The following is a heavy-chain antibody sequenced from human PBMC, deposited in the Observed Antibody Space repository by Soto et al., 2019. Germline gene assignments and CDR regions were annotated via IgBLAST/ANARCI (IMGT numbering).Heavy chain of an antibody. CDR1: GXTFINYW. Sequence: GSLRLSCAASGXTFINYWMSWVRQAPGKGLEWVANIKQDGGDKYYVDSVKGRFTISRDNAKNSLYLQMNSMRAEDTAVYYCARTKANKWFDPWGQGTLVTVSS. CDR2: IKQDGGDK. CDR3: ARTKANKWFDP. D-gene: IGHD1-26*01. V-gene: IGHV3-7*03. J-gene: IGHJ5*02.